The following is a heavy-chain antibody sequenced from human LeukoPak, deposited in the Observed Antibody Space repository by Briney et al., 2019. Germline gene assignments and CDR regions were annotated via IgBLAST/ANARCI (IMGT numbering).Heavy chain of an antibody. J-gene: IGHJ4*02. Sequence: GGSLRLSCAASGFTFSSYWMSWVRQAPGKGLEWVANIKQDGSEKYYVDSVKGRFTISRDNAKNSLYLQMNSLRAEDTAVYYCARDRGYSYGPGVFDYWGQGTLVTVSS. CDR1: GFTFSSYW. CDR3: ARDRGYSYGPGVFDY. V-gene: IGHV3-7*01. D-gene: IGHD5-18*01. CDR2: IKQDGSEK.